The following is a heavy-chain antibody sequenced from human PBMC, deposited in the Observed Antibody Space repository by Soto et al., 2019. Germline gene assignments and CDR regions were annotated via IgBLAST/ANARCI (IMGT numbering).Heavy chain of an antibody. CDR2: IYYSGST. Sequence: PSETLSLTCTVSGGSISSYYWSWIRQPPGKGLGWIGYIYYSGSTNYNPSLKSRVTISVDTSKNQFSLKLSSVTAADTAVYYCARGVSGSYSLAFDYWGKGTLVTVSS. V-gene: IGHV4-59*01. D-gene: IGHD1-26*01. CDR1: GGSISSYY. CDR3: ARGVSGSYSLAFDY. J-gene: IGHJ4*02.